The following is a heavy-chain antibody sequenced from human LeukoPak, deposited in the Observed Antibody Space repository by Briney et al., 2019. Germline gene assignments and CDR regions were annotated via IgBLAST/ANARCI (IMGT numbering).Heavy chain of an antibody. D-gene: IGHD3-10*01. Sequence: SETLSLTCAVSGGSISSNSYYWGWIRQPPGKGLEWIGSIYYSGCTYYNPSLKGRVTISVDTSKNQFSLKLSSVTAADTAVYYCARTRYYYNSRSYGAPYYFDYWGQGTLVTVSS. CDR1: GGSISSNSYY. CDR2: IYYSGCT. CDR3: ARTRYYYNSRSYGAPYYFDY. J-gene: IGHJ4*02. V-gene: IGHV4-39*01.